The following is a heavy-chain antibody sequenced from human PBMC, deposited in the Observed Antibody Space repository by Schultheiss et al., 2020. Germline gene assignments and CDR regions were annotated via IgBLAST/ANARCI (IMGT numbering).Heavy chain of an antibody. CDR1: GGSISSGGYY. J-gene: IGHJ5*02. Sequence: SETLSLTCTVSGGSISSGGYYWGWIRQPPGKGLEWIGSIYHSGSTYYNPSLKSRVTISVVTSKNQFSLKLSSVTAADTAVYYCARHKDCTNGVCYGGYNWFDPWGQGTLVTVSS. CDR2: IYHSGST. D-gene: IGHD2-8*01. V-gene: IGHV4-39*01. CDR3: ARHKDCTNGVCYGGYNWFDP.